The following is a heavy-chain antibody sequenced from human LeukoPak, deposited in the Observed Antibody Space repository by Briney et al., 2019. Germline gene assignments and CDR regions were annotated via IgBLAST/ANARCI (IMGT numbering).Heavy chain of an antibody. Sequence: ASVKVSCKASGGTFSSYAISWVRQAPGQGLEWMGGIIPIFGTANYAQKFQGRVTITADGSTSTAYMELSSLRSEDTAVHYCARVREPAMVTGWFDPWGQGTLVTVSS. J-gene: IGHJ5*02. CDR3: ARVREPAMVTGWFDP. D-gene: IGHD5-18*01. V-gene: IGHV1-69*13. CDR2: IIPIFGTA. CDR1: GGTFSSYA.